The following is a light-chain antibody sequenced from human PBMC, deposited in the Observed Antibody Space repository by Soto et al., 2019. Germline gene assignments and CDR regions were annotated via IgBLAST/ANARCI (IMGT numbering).Light chain of an antibody. CDR1: HSDVGDYDF. Sequence: QSALTHPASVSGSPGQSITISCTGTHSDVGDYDFVSWYQHHPGKAPKLILFGVSNRPSGLSNRFSGSKSGNTASLTISGLQAEDEAEYYCSSYTSNNSLVFGGGTKLTVL. J-gene: IGLJ3*02. CDR2: GVS. V-gene: IGLV2-14*01. CDR3: SSYTSNNSLV.